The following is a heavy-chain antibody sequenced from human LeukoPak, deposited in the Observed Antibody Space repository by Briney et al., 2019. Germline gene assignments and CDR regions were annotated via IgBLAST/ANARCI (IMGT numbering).Heavy chain of an antibody. CDR2: INPNSGGT. Sequence: ASVKVSCKASGYTFTGYYMHWVRQAPGQGLEWMGWINPNSGGTNYAQKFQGRVTMTRDTSISTAYMELSRLRSDDTAVYYCARVPARFRSFDRGAFDIWGQGTMVTVSS. J-gene: IGHJ3*02. V-gene: IGHV1-2*02. CDR3: ARVPARFRSFDRGAFDI. CDR1: GYTFTGYY. D-gene: IGHD3-9*01.